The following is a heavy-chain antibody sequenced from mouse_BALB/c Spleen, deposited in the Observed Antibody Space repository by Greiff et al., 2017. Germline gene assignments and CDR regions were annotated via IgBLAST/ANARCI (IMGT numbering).Heavy chain of an antibody. Sequence: EVQRVESGGGLVKPGGSLKLSCAASGFTFSSYAMSWVRQTPEKRLEWVATISSGGSYTYYPDSVKGRFTISRDNAKNTLYLQMSSLRSEDTAVYYCARQKLGLDYAMDYWGQGTSVTVSS. CDR2: ISSGGSYT. J-gene: IGHJ4*01. V-gene: IGHV5-9-3*01. CDR1: GFTFSSYA. D-gene: IGHD4-1*01. CDR3: ARQKLGLDYAMDY.